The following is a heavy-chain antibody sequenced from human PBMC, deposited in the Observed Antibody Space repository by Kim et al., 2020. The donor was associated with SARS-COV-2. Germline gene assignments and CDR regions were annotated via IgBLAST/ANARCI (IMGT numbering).Heavy chain of an antibody. D-gene: IGHD3-9*01. CDR3: ASSLRYFDWASY. CDR1: GGSFSGYY. Sequence: SETLSLTCAVYGGSFSGYYWSWIRQPPGKGLEWIGEINHSGSTNYNPSLKSRVTISVDTSKNQFSLKLSSVTAADTAVYYCASSLRYFDWASYWGQGTLVTVSS. V-gene: IGHV4-34*01. CDR2: INHSGST. J-gene: IGHJ4*02.